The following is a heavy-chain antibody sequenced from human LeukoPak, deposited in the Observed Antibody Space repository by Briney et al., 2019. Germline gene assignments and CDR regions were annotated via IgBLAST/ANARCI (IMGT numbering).Heavy chain of an antibody. V-gene: IGHV3-7*01. J-gene: IGHJ4*02. CDR3: ARDKMTGDSYFDY. Sequence: GGSLRLSWAASGFTFSSYWMNWARQAPGKGLEWVASINHNGNVNYYVDSVKGRFTISRDNAKNSLLLQMDGLRAEDAAVYYCARDKMTGDSYFDYWGQGTLVTVSS. D-gene: IGHD7-27*01. CDR1: GFTFSSYW. CDR2: INHNGNVN.